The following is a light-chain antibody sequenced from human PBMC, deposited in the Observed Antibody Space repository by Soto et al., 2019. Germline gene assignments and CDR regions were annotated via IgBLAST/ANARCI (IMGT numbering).Light chain of an antibody. J-gene: IGKJ3*01. CDR3: QQLNSYPRFT. V-gene: IGKV1-9*01. CDR1: QAISSY. CDR2: AAS. Sequence: DIQLTPSPSFLSTSVGDRVTITCRASQAISSYLAWYQQKPGKAPKLLIYAASTLQSGVPSRFSGSGAGTEFTLTISSLQPEDFATYYCQQLNSYPRFTFGPGTKVDIK.